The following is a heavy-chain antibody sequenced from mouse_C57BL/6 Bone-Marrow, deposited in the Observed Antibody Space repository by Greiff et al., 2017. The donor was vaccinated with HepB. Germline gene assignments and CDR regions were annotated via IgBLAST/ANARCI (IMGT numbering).Heavy chain of an antibody. CDR2: IYPGDGDT. D-gene: IGHD1-1*02. CDR3: ARRWAFDY. J-gene: IGHJ2*01. Sequence: VKLVESGAELVKPGASVKISCKASGYAFSSYWMNWVKQRPGKGLEWIGQIYPGDGDTNYNGKFKGKATLTAVKSSSTAYMQLSSLTSEDSAVYFCARRWAFDYWGQGTTLTVSS. CDR1: GYAFSSYW. V-gene: IGHV1-80*01.